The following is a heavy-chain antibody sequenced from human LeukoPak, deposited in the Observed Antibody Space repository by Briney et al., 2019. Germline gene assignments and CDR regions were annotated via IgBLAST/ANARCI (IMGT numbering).Heavy chain of an antibody. CDR1: GYTFTSYY. D-gene: IGHD6-13*01. V-gene: IGHV1-2*02. CDR2: INPNSGGT. Sequence: ASVKVSCKASGYTFTSYYMHWVRQAPGQGLEWMGWINPNSGGTNYAQKFQGRVTMTRDTSISTAYMELSRLRSDDTAVYYCAREFIAAAGTLDYWGQGTLVTVSS. CDR3: AREFIAAAGTLDY. J-gene: IGHJ4*02.